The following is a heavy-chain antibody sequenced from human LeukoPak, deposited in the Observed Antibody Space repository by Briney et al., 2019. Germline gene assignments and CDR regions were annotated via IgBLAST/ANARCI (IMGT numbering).Heavy chain of an antibody. CDR1: GFTFTYYW. CDR3: ARGDASYGDYFFDY. D-gene: IGHD4-17*01. CDR2: INSDGSST. Sequence: GGSLRLSCAASGFTFTYYWMPWGRQAPGKGLVWVSRINSDGSSTSYADSVKGRFTISRDNAKNTLYLQMNSLRAEDTAVYYCARGDASYGDYFFDYWGQGTLVTVSS. J-gene: IGHJ4*02. V-gene: IGHV3-74*01.